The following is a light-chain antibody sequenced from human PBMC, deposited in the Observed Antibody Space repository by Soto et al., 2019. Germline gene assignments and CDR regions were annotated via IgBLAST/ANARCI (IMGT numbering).Light chain of an antibody. CDR1: RSNIGAGYD. Sequence: QSVLTQPPSVSGAPGQRVTISCTRSRSNIGAGYDVHWYQQRPGAAPKLLISANINRPSGVPDRFSGSKSGTSASLAITGLQADDEGDDYCQSYDSTLSARYVFGTGTKVTVL. J-gene: IGLJ1*01. V-gene: IGLV1-40*01. CDR3: QSYDSTLSARYV. CDR2: ANI.